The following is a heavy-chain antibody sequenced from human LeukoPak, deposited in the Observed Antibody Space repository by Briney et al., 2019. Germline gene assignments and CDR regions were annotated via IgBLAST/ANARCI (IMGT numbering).Heavy chain of an antibody. CDR2: IYYSGST. Sequence: PSETLSLTCTVSGGSISSYYWSWIRQLPGKGLEWIGYIYYSGSTNYNPSLKSRVTISVDTSKNQFSLKLSSVTAADTAVYYCAREGYDYGSGIDYYYYYYMDVWGKGTTVTVSS. CDR1: GGSISSYY. J-gene: IGHJ6*03. V-gene: IGHV4-59*01. D-gene: IGHD3-10*01. CDR3: AREGYDYGSGIDYYYYYYMDV.